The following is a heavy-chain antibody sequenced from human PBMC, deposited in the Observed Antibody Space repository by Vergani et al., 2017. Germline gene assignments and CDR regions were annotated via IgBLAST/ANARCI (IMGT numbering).Heavy chain of an antibody. CDR3: ARDIVVVPTAYNWFDP. CDR1: GGSISSGSYY. J-gene: IGHJ5*02. Sequence: QVQLQESGPGLVKPSQTLSLTCTVSGGSISSGSYYWSWIRQPAGKGLEWIGRIYTSGSTNYNPSLKSRVTISVDTSKTQFSLKLSSVTAADTAVYYCARDIVVVPTAYNWFDPWGQGILVTVSS. D-gene: IGHD2-2*01. CDR2: IYTSGST. V-gene: IGHV4-61*02.